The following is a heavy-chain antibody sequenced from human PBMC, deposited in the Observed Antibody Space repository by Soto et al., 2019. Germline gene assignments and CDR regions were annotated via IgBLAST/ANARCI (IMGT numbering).Heavy chain of an antibody. CDR3: ANPGKYGDPSDY. D-gene: IGHD4-17*01. V-gene: IGHV3-33*06. J-gene: IGHJ4*02. CDR1: GFTFSSYG. CDR2: IWCDGSNK. Sequence: PGGSLRLSCAASGFTFSSYGMHWVRQAPGKGLEWVAVIWCDGSNKNYADSVKGRFTISRDNSKNTLYLQMNSLRAEDTAVYYCANPGKYGDPSDYWGQGTLVTVSS.